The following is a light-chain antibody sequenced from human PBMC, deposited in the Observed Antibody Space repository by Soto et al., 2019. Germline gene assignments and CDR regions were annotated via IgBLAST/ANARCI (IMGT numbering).Light chain of an antibody. CDR1: QSISSY. Sequence: IQMTQSPSSLSASVGDRVTITCRASQSISSYLNWYQQKPGKAPKLLIYAASSLQSGVPSRFTGSGSGIDFTLTISSLQPEDFATYYCQQFHSYPITFGQGTRLEIK. V-gene: IGKV1-39*01. CDR2: AAS. CDR3: QQFHSYPIT. J-gene: IGKJ5*01.